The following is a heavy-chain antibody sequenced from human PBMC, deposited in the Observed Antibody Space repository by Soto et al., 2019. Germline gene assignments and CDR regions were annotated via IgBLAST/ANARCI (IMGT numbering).Heavy chain of an antibody. CDR2: ISAYNGNT. D-gene: IGHD3-10*01. CDR3: ARVSVVRGVIITKWFDP. V-gene: IGHV1-18*01. Sequence: QVQLVQSGAEVKKPGASVKVSCKASGYTFTSYGISWVRQAPGQGLEWMGWISAYNGNTNYAQKLQGRVTMTTDTSXSXXYMEQRSLGSDDTAVYYCARVSVVRGVIITKWFDPWGQGTMVTVSS. J-gene: IGHJ5*02. CDR1: GYTFTSYG.